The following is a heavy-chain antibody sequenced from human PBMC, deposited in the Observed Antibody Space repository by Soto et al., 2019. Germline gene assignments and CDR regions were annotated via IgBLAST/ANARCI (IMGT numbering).Heavy chain of an antibody. J-gene: IGHJ5*02. V-gene: IGHV1-18*01. Sequence: QVQLVQFGAEVKKPGASVKVYCKASGYTFTSYGISWVRQAPGQGLEWMGWISAYNGNTNYAQKFQGRVTMTTDTSTSTAYMELRSLRSDDTAVYYCARDGRGTAMGFTAGDWFDPWGQGTLVTVSS. CDR1: GYTFTSYG. D-gene: IGHD5-18*01. CDR2: ISAYNGNT. CDR3: ARDGRGTAMGFTAGDWFDP.